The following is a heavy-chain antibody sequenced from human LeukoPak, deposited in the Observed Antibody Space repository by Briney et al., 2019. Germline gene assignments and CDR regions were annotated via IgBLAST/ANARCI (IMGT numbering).Heavy chain of an antibody. CDR3: ARGDLRRDGYNFPFDI. CDR1: GGPLSSYH. V-gene: IGHV4-4*07. Sequence: PSETLSLTCTVSGGPLSSYHGSWIRQPAGKGLEWMGRIYSSGNTNYNPSLKSRVTMSVDTSKSQFSLKLNSVIAADTAVYYCARGDLRRDGYNFPFDIWGQGTMVTVSS. CDR2: IYSSGNT. J-gene: IGHJ3*02. D-gene: IGHD5-24*01.